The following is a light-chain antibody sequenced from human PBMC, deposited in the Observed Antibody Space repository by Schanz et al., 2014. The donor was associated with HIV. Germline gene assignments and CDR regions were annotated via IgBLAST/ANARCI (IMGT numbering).Light chain of an antibody. J-gene: IGKJ4*01. Sequence: EIVMAQSPATLSVSPGERATLHCRASQSVSARYLAWYQQKVGQAPRLLISGATSRATGIPDRFSGSGSGTDFTLTISRLEPEDFAVYYCQQRYSWPLTFGGGTKLELK. CDR2: GAT. V-gene: IGKV3D-20*02. CDR1: QSVSARY. CDR3: QQRYSWPLT.